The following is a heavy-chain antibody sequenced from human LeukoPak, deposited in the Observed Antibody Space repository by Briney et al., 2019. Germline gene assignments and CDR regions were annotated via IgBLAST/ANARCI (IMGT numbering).Heavy chain of an antibody. V-gene: IGHV3-30*04. Sequence: PGGSLSLSCAASGFTFSNYTMHCVRQAPGKRLEWVAVISNEGRDKYYADSVKGRFTISRDNSKNTLYLKIDSLRAEDTAVYYCARVPAADLLSWFAPWGEGTLVTVSS. CDR1: GFTFSNYT. J-gene: IGHJ5*02. CDR3: ARVPAADLLSWFAP. CDR2: ISNEGRDK. D-gene: IGHD6-13*01.